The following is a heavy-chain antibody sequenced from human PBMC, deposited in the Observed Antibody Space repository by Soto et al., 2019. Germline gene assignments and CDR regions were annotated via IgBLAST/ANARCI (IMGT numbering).Heavy chain of an antibody. Sequence: SETLSLTCTVPGGSISSYYWSWIRQPPGKGLEWIGYIYYSGSTNYNPSLKSRVTISVDTSKNQFSLKLSSVTAADTAVYYCARDSRFYDFWSCYKNYGMDVWGQWTTVTVSS. CDR1: GGSISSYY. V-gene: IGHV4-59*01. CDR2: IYYSGST. J-gene: IGHJ6*02. CDR3: ARDSRFYDFWSCYKNYGMDV. D-gene: IGHD3-3*01.